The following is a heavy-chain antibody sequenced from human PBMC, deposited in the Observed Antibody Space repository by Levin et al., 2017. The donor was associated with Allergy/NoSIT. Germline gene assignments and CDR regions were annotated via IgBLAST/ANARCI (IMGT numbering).Heavy chain of an antibody. J-gene: IGHJ4*02. CDR3: AKDGGYSYGLPAFDY. CDR1: GFTFSSYA. Sequence: GGSLRLSCAASGFTFSSYAMSWVRQAPGKGLEWVSGLSGSGANTYYADSVKGRFTISRDNSKNTLYLQMNSLRAEDTAVYYCAKDGGYSYGLPAFDYWGQGTLVAVSS. V-gene: IGHV3-23*01. D-gene: IGHD5-18*01. CDR2: LSGSGANT.